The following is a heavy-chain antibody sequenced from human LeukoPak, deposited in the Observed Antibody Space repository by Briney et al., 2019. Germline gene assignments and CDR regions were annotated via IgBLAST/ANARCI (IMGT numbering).Heavy chain of an antibody. Sequence: GGSLRLSCAASGFTFSSYAMTWVRQFPGKGLEWVSAISGSGGSTYYADSVKGRFTISRDNSKNTLHLQMNSLRAEDTAVYYCARRKDCSGGSCPFDYWGQGTLVTVSS. CDR3: ARRKDCSGGSCPFDY. CDR1: GFTFSSYA. V-gene: IGHV3-23*01. J-gene: IGHJ4*02. CDR2: ISGSGGST. D-gene: IGHD2-15*01.